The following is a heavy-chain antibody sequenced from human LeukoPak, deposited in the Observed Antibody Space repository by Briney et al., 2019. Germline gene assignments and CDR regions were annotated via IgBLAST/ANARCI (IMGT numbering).Heavy chain of an antibody. Sequence: GGSLRLSCAASGFTFSDYYMNWIRQAPGKGLEWVSYISSSGGTIYYADSVKGRFTISRDNAKNSLYLQMNSLRAEDTAVYYCAELGITMIGGVWGKGTTVTISS. D-gene: IGHD3-10*02. CDR1: GFTFSDYY. CDR3: AELGITMIGGV. V-gene: IGHV3-11*04. CDR2: ISSSGGTI. J-gene: IGHJ6*04.